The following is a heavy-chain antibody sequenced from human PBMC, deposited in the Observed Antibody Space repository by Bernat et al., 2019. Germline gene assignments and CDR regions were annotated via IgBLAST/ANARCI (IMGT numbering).Heavy chain of an antibody. V-gene: IGHV3-64*01. D-gene: IGHD2-2*02. J-gene: IGHJ4*02. Sequence: EVQLVESGGGLVQPGGSLRLSCAASGFTFSSYAMHWVRQAPGKGLEYVSAISSNGGSTYYAHSVKGRFTISRDNYKTTLYLQMGSLRAEDMAVYYCAGSGQDCSSTSCYIDYWGQGILVTVSS. CDR3: AGSGQDCSSTSCYIDY. CDR1: GFTFSSYA. CDR2: ISSNGGST.